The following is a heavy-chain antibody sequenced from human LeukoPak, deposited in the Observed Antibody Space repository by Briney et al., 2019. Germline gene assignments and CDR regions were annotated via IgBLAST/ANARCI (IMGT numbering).Heavy chain of an antibody. J-gene: IGHJ5*02. D-gene: IGHD1-26*01. CDR2: IREDGSEK. Sequence: PGGSLRLSCVASGFTFSGYWMTWVRQTPGKGLELVANIREDGSEKYYVDSVKGRFTISRDNAKNSLYLQMNSLRAEDTAVYFCVYGGSYYVAWGQGTLVTVSS. CDR1: GFTFSGYW. CDR3: VYGGSYYVA. V-gene: IGHV3-7*01.